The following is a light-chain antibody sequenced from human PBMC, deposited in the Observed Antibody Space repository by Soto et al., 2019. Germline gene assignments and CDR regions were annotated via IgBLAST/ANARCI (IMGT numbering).Light chain of an antibody. Sequence: DIQMTQSPSSLSASFGDRVTRTCRSSQSIDTYLNWYQQKPGTDPKLLMYAASTLHSGVPSRFSGSGSGTDFTLTISSLHSEDYATDYCQQSHRTPYTFGQGTKLE. V-gene: IGKV1-39*01. CDR2: AAS. CDR1: QSIDTY. J-gene: IGKJ2*01. CDR3: QQSHRTPYT.